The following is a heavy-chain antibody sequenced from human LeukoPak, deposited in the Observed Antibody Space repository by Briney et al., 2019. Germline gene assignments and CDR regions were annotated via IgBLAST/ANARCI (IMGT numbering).Heavy chain of an antibody. V-gene: IGHV3-48*03. CDR1: GFTFSSYE. Sequence: GGSLRLSCAASGFTFSSYEMNWVRQAPGKGLEWVSYISGSGSTIYYADSVKGRFAISRDNAKNSLYLQMNSLRAEDTAVYYCAELGITMIGGVWGKGTTVTISS. D-gene: IGHD3-10*02. CDR3: AELGITMIGGV. CDR2: ISGSGSTI. J-gene: IGHJ6*04.